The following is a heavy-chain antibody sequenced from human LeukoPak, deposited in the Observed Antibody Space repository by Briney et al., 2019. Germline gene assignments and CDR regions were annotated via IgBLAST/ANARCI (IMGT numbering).Heavy chain of an antibody. Sequence: GGSLRLSCAASGFTVSSNYMSWVRQAPGKGLEWVSVIYSGGSTYYADSVKGRFTISRDNSKNTLYLQMNSLRAEDTAAYYCACDYDILTGYPAGAFDIWGQGTMVTVSS. J-gene: IGHJ3*02. V-gene: IGHV3-66*01. D-gene: IGHD3-9*01. CDR3: ACDYDILTGYPAGAFDI. CDR2: IYSGGST. CDR1: GFTVSSNY.